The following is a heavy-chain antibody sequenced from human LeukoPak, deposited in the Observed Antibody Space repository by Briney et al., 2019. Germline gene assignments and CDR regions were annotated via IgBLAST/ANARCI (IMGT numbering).Heavy chain of an antibody. Sequence: GGCLRLSCAASGFTFSSYEMKWVRQAPGKGLEWVSYISSSGSTIYYADSGKGRFTISRDNAKNSLYLQMNSLRAEDTAVYYCARVPRWYVIDYWGQGTLHTVSS. D-gene: IGHD4-23*01. V-gene: IGHV3-48*03. CDR3: ARVPRWYVIDY. CDR1: GFTFSSYE. CDR2: ISSSGSTI. J-gene: IGHJ4*02.